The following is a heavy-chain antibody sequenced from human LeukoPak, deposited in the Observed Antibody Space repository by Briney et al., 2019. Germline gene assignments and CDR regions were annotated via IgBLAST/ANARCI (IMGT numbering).Heavy chain of an antibody. D-gene: IGHD4-17*01. CDR1: GFTFSSYA. Sequence: GGSLRLSCAASGFTFSSYAMSWVRQAPGKGLEWVSYISSSSSTIYYADSVKGRFTISRDNAKNSLYLQMNSLRAEDTAVYYCARIEDYGDYYLDYWGQGTLVTVSS. CDR3: ARIEDYGDYYLDY. J-gene: IGHJ4*02. V-gene: IGHV3-48*01. CDR2: ISSSSSTI.